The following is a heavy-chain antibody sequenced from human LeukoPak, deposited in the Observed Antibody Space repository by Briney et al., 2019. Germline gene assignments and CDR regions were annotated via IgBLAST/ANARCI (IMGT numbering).Heavy chain of an antibody. J-gene: IGHJ4*02. V-gene: IGHV3-7*03. CDR1: GFSFSNYW. D-gene: IGHD4-17*01. Sequence: GSLRLSCAASGFSFSNYWMSWVRQAPGKGLEWVANIKQDGSEKYCVDSVKGRFTISSDNAKNSLYLQMNNLRAEDTAVYYCARPRQMTTVTSFDYWGQGTLVTVSS. CDR2: IKQDGSEK. CDR3: ARPRQMTTVTSFDY.